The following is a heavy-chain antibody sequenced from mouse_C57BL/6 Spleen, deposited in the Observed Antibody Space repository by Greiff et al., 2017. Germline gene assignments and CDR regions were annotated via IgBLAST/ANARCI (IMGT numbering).Heavy chain of an antibody. D-gene: IGHD2-5*01. V-gene: IGHV1-72*01. J-gene: IGHJ4*01. CDR1: GYTFTSYW. CDR3: SREETVVTRPYYYAMDY. Sequence: VMLQQPGAELVQPGASVKLSCNASGYTFTSYWMHWVKQRPGRGLEWIGRIDPNSGGPKNNEQLKSKATLTVDKPSIPAYMQLSNLTAEDSAGYESSREETVVTRPYYYAMDYWGQGTSGTVSS. CDR2: IDPNSGGP.